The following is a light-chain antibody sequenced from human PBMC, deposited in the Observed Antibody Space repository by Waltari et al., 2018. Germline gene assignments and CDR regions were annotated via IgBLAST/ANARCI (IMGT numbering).Light chain of an antibody. J-gene: IGLJ3*02. CDR2: TNN. CDR3: AVWDDSLSGPG. CDR1: TSNIGSNT. Sequence: QSVLTQPPSASGTPGQRVTISCSGSTSNIGSNTVNWYQQPPGTAPKLLIYTNNQRPSGVPDRFSGSKSGTSASLAISGLQSEDEADYYCAVWDDSLSGPGFGGGTKVTVL. V-gene: IGLV1-44*01.